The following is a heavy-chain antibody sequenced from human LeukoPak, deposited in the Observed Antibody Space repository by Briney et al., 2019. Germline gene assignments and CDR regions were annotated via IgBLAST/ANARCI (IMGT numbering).Heavy chain of an antibody. CDR1: GYTFTGYY. J-gene: IGHJ4*02. V-gene: IGHV1-69*13. CDR3: ARGRDSSSWSLGH. CDR2: IIPIFGTA. Sequence: SVKVSYKASGYTFTGYYMHWVRQAPGQGLEWMGGIIPIFGTANYAQKFQGRVTITADESTSTAYMELSSLRSEDTAVYYCARGRDSSSWSLGHWGQGTLVTVSS. D-gene: IGHD6-13*01.